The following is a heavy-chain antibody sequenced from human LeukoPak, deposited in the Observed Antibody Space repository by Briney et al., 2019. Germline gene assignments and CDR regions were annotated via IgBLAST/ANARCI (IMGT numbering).Heavy chain of an antibody. CDR3: ASTGVRAAAGLPFDC. V-gene: IGHV1-46*01. D-gene: IGHD6-13*01. CDR1: GYTFTNSY. J-gene: IGHJ4*02. CDR2: INPDGGNT. Sequence: ASVKVSCKASGYTFTNSYIHWVRQAPGQVLEWMGLINPDGGNTNYAQNFQGRVTLTRDTSTSTAYMELSRLRSDDTAVYYCASTGVRAAAGLPFDCWGQGTLVTVSS.